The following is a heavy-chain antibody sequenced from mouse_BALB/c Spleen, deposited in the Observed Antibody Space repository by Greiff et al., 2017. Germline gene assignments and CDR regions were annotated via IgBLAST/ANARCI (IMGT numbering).Heavy chain of an antibody. V-gene: IGHV2-4-1*01. CDR3: ARNLGRYDAEFAY. D-gene: IGHD2-14*01. Sequence: QVQLQQSGPGLVQPSQSLSITCTVSGFSLTSYGVHWVRQSPGKGLEWLGVIWSGGSTDYNAAFISRLSISKDNSKSQVFFKMNSLQADDTAIYYCARNLGRYDAEFAYWGQGTLVTVSA. CDR1: GFSLTSYG. CDR2: IWSGGST. J-gene: IGHJ3*01.